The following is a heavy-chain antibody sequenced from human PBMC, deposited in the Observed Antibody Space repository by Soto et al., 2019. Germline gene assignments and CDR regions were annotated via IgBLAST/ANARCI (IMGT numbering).Heavy chain of an antibody. J-gene: IGHJ5*02. V-gene: IGHV4-31*03. CDR2: IYYSGST. Sequence: QVQLQESGPGLVKPSQTLSLTCTVSGGSISSGGYYWSWIRQHPGKGLEWIGYIYYSGSTYYNPSLKRRVTISVDTSKNQFSLKLSSVTAADTAVYYCARGWGEDSSSWAQKYNWFDPWGQGTLVTVSS. D-gene: IGHD6-13*01. CDR3: ARGWGEDSSSWAQKYNWFDP. CDR1: GGSISSGGYY.